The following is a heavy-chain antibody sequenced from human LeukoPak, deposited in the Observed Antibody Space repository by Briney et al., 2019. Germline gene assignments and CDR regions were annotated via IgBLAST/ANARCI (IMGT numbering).Heavy chain of an antibody. D-gene: IGHD1-1*01. CDR3: ARRTATTGTSDY. CDR1: GGSISSTSHY. Sequence: SETLSLTCTVSGGSISSTSHYWGWIRRPQGKGLEWIGSINYSGKTYYNPSLKNRVTISVDTSKNQFSLKLSSVTAADTAVYYCARRTATTGTSDYWGQGTLVTVSS. V-gene: IGHV4-39*01. CDR2: INYSGKT. J-gene: IGHJ4*02.